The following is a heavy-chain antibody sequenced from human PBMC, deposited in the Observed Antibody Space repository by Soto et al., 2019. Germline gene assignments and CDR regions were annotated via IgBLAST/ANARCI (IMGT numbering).Heavy chain of an antibody. CDR2: VYYRGSS. CDR1: GGSIARTSYY. CDR3: ERYRDGYIVVAS. V-gene: IGHV4-39*01. Sequence: SETLSLTCAVSGGSIARTSYYWGWIRQPQGKGLEWIGSVYYRGSSYYNPSLHSRVTISVDTSKSQRSLELTSVTAADTAVYYCERYRDGYIVVASWGQGTQVPVSS. D-gene: IGHD2-15*01. J-gene: IGHJ4*02.